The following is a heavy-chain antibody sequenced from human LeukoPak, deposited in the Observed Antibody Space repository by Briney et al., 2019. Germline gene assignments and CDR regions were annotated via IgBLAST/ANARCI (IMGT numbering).Heavy chain of an antibody. CDR1: GYTFTSYG. CDR3: AVTTVTTGMDV. CDR2: ISANIGNT. V-gene: IGHV1-18*01. Sequence: ASVKVSCKASGYTFTSYGISWVRQAPGQGLEWRGWISANIGNTNYAQRLQGRGTLTTDTSTSTAYMGLRSLRSDVTAVYYCAVTTVTTGMDVWGQGTTVTVSS. D-gene: IGHD4-17*01. J-gene: IGHJ6*02.